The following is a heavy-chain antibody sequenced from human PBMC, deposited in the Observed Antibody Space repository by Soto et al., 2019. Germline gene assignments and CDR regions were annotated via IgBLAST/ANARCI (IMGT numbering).Heavy chain of an antibody. CDR1: GGSISSGGYY. J-gene: IGHJ5*02. D-gene: IGHD4-17*01. CDR2: IYYSGST. V-gene: IGHV4-31*03. Sequence: QVQLQESGPGLVKPSQTLSLTCTVSGGSISSGGYYWSWIRQHPGKGLEWIGYIYYSGSTYYNPSLKSRVTISVDTSKNQFSLKLSSVTAADTAVYYCARLRKRDYINWFDPWGQGTLVTVSS. CDR3: ARLRKRDYINWFDP.